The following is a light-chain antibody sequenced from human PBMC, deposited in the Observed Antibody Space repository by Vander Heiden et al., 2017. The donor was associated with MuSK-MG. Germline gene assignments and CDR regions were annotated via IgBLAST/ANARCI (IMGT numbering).Light chain of an antibody. V-gene: IGKV3-20*01. Sequence: EIVLTQSPGTLSLSPGERATLPCRASQSVSSSYLAWYQQKPGQAPRLLIYGVSSRATGIPDRFSGSGSGTDFTLTISRLEPEDFAVYYCQQYGTSPRTFGPGTKVDIK. CDR3: QQYGTSPRT. CDR1: QSVSSSY. J-gene: IGKJ3*01. CDR2: GVS.